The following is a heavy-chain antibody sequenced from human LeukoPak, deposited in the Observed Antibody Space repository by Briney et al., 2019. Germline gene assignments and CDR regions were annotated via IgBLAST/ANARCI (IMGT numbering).Heavy chain of an antibody. CDR3: AKYSGSYFHYFDY. CDR1: GFTFSSYA. J-gene: IGHJ4*02. Sequence: GGSLRLSCAASGFTFSSYAMSWVRQAPGKGLEWVSTISGSGGSTYYADSVKGRFTISRDNSKNALYLQMNSLRADDTAVYYCAKYSGSYFHYFDYWGQGTLVTVSS. V-gene: IGHV3-23*01. D-gene: IGHD1-26*01. CDR2: ISGSGGST.